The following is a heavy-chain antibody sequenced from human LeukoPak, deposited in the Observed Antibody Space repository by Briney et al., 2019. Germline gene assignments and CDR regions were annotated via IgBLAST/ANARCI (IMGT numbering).Heavy chain of an antibody. D-gene: IGHD4-17*01. Sequence: SGTLSLTCTVSGGSISSYYWSWIRQPPGKGLEWIGYIYYSGSTNYNPSLKSRVTISVDTSKNQFSLKLSSVTAADTAVYYCARDYGDYVYAFDIWGQGTMVTVSS. CDR3: ARDYGDYVYAFDI. V-gene: IGHV4-59*01. CDR1: GGSISSYY. CDR2: IYYSGST. J-gene: IGHJ3*02.